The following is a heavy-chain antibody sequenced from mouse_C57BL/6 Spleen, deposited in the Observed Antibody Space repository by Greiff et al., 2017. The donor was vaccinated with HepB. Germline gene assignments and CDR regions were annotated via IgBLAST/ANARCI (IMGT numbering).Heavy chain of an antibody. Sequence: EVKLMESGGGLVKPGGSLKLSCAASGFTFSSYAMSWVRQTPEKRLEWVATISDGGSYTYYPDNVKGRFTISRDNAKNNLYLQMSHLKSEDTAMYYCARDGDSSGSSWFAYWGQGTLVTVSA. D-gene: IGHD3-2*02. CDR3: ARDGDSSGSSWFAY. V-gene: IGHV5-4*01. CDR2: ISDGGSYT. J-gene: IGHJ3*01. CDR1: GFTFSSYA.